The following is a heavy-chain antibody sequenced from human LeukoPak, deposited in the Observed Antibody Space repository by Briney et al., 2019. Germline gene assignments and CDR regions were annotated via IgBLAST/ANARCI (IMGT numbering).Heavy chain of an antibody. D-gene: IGHD3-3*01. Sequence: ASVKVSCKASGYTFTVYYINWVRQAPGQGLEWMGWMSPDSGDTGYAHKFQGRVTITRNTSITTAYMELRSLTFEDTAVYYCARVRLRNGYNWFDPWGQGTLVTVSS. J-gene: IGHJ5*02. CDR1: GYTFTVYY. CDR3: ARVRLRNGYNWFDP. V-gene: IGHV1-8*03. CDR2: MSPDSGDT.